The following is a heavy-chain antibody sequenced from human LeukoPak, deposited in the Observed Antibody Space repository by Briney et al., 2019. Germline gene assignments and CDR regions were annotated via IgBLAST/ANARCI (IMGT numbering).Heavy chain of an antibody. D-gene: IGHD3-16*01. J-gene: IGHJ3*01. Sequence: PSETLSLTCTVSSHYMNSDYWSWIRQPPGKGLEWIGYIYYTGTTDSNPSLKSRVTISLDTSKNQFSLNLSSVTAADTAVYYCARRWVYDKRAFDAWGQGTMVTVSS. V-gene: IGHV4-59*08. CDR1: SHYMNSDY. CDR3: ARRWVYDKRAFDA. CDR2: IYYTGTT.